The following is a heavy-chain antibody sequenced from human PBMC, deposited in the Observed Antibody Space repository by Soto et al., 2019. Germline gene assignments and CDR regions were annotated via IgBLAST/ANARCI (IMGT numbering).Heavy chain of an antibody. CDR3: ASRSGRYLFGAFDI. CDR2: ISYDGSNK. CDR1: GFTFSSYA. D-gene: IGHD1-26*01. V-gene: IGHV3-30-3*01. Sequence: HPGGSLRLSCAASGFTFSSYAMHWVRQAPGKGLEWVAVISYDGSNKYYADSVKGRFTISRDNSKNTLYLQMNSLRAEDTAVYYCASRSGRYLFGAFDIWGQGTMVTVS. J-gene: IGHJ3*02.